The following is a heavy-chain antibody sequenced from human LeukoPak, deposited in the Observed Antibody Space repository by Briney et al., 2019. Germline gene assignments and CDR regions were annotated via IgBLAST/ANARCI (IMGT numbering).Heavy chain of an antibody. J-gene: IGHJ4*02. CDR2: IYPNSGAT. V-gene: IGHV1-2*02. Sequence: ASVKVSCKASGYTFTGYYMHWVRQAPGQGLEWMGWIYPNSGATKYAQKFQGRVTMTRDTSISTAYMELNRLRSDDTAVYYCGTLLSNGPFDYWGQGSLVTVSS. CDR3: GTLLSNGPFDY. CDR1: GYTFTGYY.